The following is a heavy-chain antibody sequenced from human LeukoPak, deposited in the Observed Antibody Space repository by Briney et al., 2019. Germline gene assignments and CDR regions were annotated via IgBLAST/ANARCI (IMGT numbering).Heavy chain of an antibody. V-gene: IGHV3-9*01. Sequence: PGGSLRLSCAASGFTFDDYAMHWVRQAPGKGLGWVSGISWNSGSIGYADSVKGRFTISRDNAKNSLYLQMNSLRAEDTALYYCAKGRYDILTGYYNRGNWFDPWGQGTLVSVSS. CDR1: GFTFDDYA. J-gene: IGHJ5*02. CDR3: AKGRYDILTGYYNRGNWFDP. D-gene: IGHD3-9*01. CDR2: ISWNSGSI.